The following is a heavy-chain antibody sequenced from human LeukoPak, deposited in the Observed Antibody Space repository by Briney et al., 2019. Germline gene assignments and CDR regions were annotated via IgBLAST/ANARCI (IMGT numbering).Heavy chain of an antibody. CDR1: GGSISSYY. Sequence: PSETLSLTCTVSGGSISSYYWSWIRQPPGKGLEWIGYIYYSVSTNYNPSLKSRVTISVDTSKNQFSLKLSSVTAADTAVYYCARSGWYRAFDIWGQGTMVTVSS. CDR2: IYYSVST. CDR3: ARSGWYRAFDI. D-gene: IGHD6-19*01. V-gene: IGHV4-59*12. J-gene: IGHJ3*02.